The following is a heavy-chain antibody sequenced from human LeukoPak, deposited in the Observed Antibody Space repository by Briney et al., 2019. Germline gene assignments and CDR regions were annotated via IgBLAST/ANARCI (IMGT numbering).Heavy chain of an antibody. J-gene: IGHJ3*02. CDR3: ARDLRRAYCGGDCYSNDAFDI. CDR2: LKSYKDGGTT. V-gene: IGHV3-15*01. CDR1: GFTFSSYS. Sequence: GGSLRLSCAASGFTFSSYSMNWVRQAPGKGLEWVGRLKSYKDGGTTDYAAPVKGRFTISRDDSKNTLYLQMNSLRAEDTAAYYCARDLRRAYCGGDCYSNDAFDIWGQGTMVTVSS. D-gene: IGHD2-21*02.